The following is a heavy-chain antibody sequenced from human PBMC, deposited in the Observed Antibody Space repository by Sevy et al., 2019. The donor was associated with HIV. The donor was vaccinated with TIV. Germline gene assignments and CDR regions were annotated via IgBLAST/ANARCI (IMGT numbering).Heavy chain of an antibody. V-gene: IGHV3-33*06. J-gene: IGHJ6*03. Sequence: GGSLRLSCAASGFTFSSFGMHWVRQAPGKGLEWVAVIWYEGSNKYYADSVKGRFTISRDNSKNTLYLQMKSLRSEDTAVYYCAKGGQRQQWLNYSYYYMDVWGKGTTVTVSS. CDR1: GFTFSSFG. CDR2: IWYEGSNK. CDR3: AKGGQRQQWLNYSYYYMDV. D-gene: IGHD6-19*01.